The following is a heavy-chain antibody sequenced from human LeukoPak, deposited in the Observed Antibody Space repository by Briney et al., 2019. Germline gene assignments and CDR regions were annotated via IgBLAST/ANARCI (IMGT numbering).Heavy chain of an antibody. J-gene: IGHJ4*02. CDR1: GFTFSSYW. Sequence: GRSLRLSCAASGFTFSSYWMSWVRQAPGKGLEWAANIKQDGSEKYYVDSVKGRFTISRDNAKNSLYLQMNSLRAEDTAVYYCARVGHYYDSSGYFDYWGQGTLVTVSS. CDR2: IKQDGSEK. CDR3: ARVGHYYDSSGYFDY. V-gene: IGHV3-7*01. D-gene: IGHD3-22*01.